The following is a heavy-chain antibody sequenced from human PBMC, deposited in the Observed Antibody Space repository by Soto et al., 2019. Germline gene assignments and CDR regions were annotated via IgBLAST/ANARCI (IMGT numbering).Heavy chain of an antibody. D-gene: IGHD3-22*01. CDR3: ARQRGYYVDY. CDR1: GGSIRSGNW. V-gene: IGHV4-4*02. Sequence: QVQLQESGPGLVEPSGTLSLTCAVSGGSIRSGNWWSWVRQPPGKGLEWIGEIYHSGTTNYNPSLKSRVNRSVDKSKNQFSLKLTSVTAADTAVSYCARQRGYYVDYWGQGTLVTVSS. CDR2: IYHSGTT. J-gene: IGHJ4*02.